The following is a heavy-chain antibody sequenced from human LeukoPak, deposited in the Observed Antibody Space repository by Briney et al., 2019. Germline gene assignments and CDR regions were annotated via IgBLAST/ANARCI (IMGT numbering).Heavy chain of an antibody. CDR3: ARAGYSSGWPDY. CDR2: IYYSGST. CDR1: GGSISSSSYY. J-gene: IGHJ4*02. D-gene: IGHD6-19*01. Sequence: SETLSLTCTGSGGSISSSSYYWGWIRQPPGKGLEWIGSIYYSGSTYYNPSLKSRVTISVDTSKNQFSLKLSSVTAADTAVYYCARAGYSSGWPDYWGQGTLVTVSS. V-gene: IGHV4-39*07.